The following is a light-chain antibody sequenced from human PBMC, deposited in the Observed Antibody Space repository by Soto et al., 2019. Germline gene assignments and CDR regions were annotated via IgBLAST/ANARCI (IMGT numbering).Light chain of an antibody. V-gene: IGKV3-20*01. CDR3: QQYGSSPLT. J-gene: IGKJ4*01. CDR1: QSVRSRY. Sequence: EVVLTQSPGTLSLSPGERAILSCRASQSVRSRYLAWYQQRPGQAPRLLIYEASNRASGIPDRFSGSGSGTDFTLTISRLESEDFAVYFCQQYGSSPLTFGGGTKVEIK. CDR2: EAS.